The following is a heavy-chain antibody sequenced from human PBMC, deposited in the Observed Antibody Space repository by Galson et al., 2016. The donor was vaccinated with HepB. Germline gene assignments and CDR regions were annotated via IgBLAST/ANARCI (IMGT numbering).Heavy chain of an antibody. V-gene: IGHV3-7*05. CDR1: GFTFSTYY. Sequence: LRLSCAASGFTFSTYYMTWVRQPPGKGLEWVAGIKQDGSEKYYVDSVKGRFTISRDNSKNTVFLEMNSLRAEDTAVYYCGTESYLKGHSIVVAAPSQTWGRGTLVTVSS. CDR2: IKQDGSEK. D-gene: IGHD2-15*01. J-gene: IGHJ5*02. CDR3: GTESYLKGHSIVVAAPSQT.